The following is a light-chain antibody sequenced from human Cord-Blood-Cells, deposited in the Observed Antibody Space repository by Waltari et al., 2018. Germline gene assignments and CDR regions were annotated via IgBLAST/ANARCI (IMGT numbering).Light chain of an antibody. CDR2: GAS. CDR3: QQYNNWPLT. Sequence: EIVMTQSPATLSVSTGERATLSCRASQSVSSNLAWYQQKPGQPPRLLIYGASTRATGIPARFSGSGSGTEFTLTISSLQSEDFVVYYCQQYNNWPLTFGGGTKVEIK. J-gene: IGKJ4*01. CDR1: QSVSSN. V-gene: IGKV3-15*01.